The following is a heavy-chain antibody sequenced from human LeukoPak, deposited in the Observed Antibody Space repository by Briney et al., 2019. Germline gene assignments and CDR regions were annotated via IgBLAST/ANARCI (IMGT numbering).Heavy chain of an antibody. D-gene: IGHD1-26*01. CDR1: GGSISSGTYY. CDR3: ARNASDSGTSYFDY. J-gene: IGHJ4*02. CDR2: IYYSGST. V-gene: IGHV4-39*01. Sequence: SETLSLTCTVSGGSISSGTYYWGWIRQPPGKGLEWIGSIYYSGSTSYNPSLKSRVTISVDTSKNQFPLKLDSVTAADTAVYYCARNASDSGTSYFDYWGQGTLVTVSS.